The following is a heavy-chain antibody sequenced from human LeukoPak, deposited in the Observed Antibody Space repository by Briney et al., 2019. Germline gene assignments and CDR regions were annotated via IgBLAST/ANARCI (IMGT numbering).Heavy chain of an antibody. D-gene: IGHD1-7*01. J-gene: IGHJ5*02. Sequence: SETLSLTCTVSGGSISSYYWSWIRQPAGKGLEWIGRIYTSGSTYYNPSLKSRVTMSVDTSKNQFSLKLSSVTAADTAVYYCATQSPITGTTGYWFDPWGQGTLVTVSS. CDR2: IYTSGST. CDR1: GGSISSYY. CDR3: ATQSPITGTTGYWFDP. V-gene: IGHV4-4*07.